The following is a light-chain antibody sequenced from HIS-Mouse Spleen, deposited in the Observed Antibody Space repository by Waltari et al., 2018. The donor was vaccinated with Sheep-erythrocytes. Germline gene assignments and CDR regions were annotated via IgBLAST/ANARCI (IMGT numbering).Light chain of an antibody. CDR1: QSVLYSSNNKTY. CDR3: QQYYSTPLT. Sequence: DIVMTQSPDSLAVSLGERANINCKSSQSVLYSSNNKTYLAWYQQKPGQPPKLLIYWASTRESGVPDRFSGSGSGTDFTLTISSLQAEDVAVYYCQQYYSTPLTFGGGTKVEIK. CDR2: WAS. J-gene: IGKJ4*01. V-gene: IGKV4-1*01.